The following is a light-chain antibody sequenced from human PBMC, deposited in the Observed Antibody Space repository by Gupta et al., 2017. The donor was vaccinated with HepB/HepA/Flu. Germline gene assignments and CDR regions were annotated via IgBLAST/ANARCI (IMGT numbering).Light chain of an antibody. CDR1: QDINNA. V-gene: IGKV1-9*01. J-gene: IGKJ4*01. Sequence: DTQLTQSPSFLSASIGDRVTITCRASQDINNALAWYQQKAGKAPKVLISGASTLESGVPSRFSGSGFGTEFTLTISSLQPEDFATYYCQQLHNYPITFGGGTKVEIK. CDR2: GAS. CDR3: QQLHNYPIT.